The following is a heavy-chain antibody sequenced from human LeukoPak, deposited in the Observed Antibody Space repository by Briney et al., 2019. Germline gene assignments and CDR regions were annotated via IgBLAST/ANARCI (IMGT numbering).Heavy chain of an antibody. D-gene: IGHD1-7*01. Sequence: ASVKVSCKSSGYTFTSYGISWVRQAPGQGLEWMGWISAYNGNTNYAQKLQGRVTMTTDTSTSTAYMELRSLRSEDTAVYYCARVEAHAGGTSEGDYWGQGTLVTVSS. CDR2: ISAYNGNT. V-gene: IGHV1-18*01. CDR3: ARVEAHAGGTSEGDY. CDR1: GYTFTSYG. J-gene: IGHJ4*02.